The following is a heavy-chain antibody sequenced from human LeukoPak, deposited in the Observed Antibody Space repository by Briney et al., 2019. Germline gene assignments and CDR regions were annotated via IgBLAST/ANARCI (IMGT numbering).Heavy chain of an antibody. D-gene: IGHD3-9*01. Sequence: PGGSLRLSCAASGFTFSPYTMHWVRQAPGKGLEFVSAIIGDGITTYYAGSVKGRFTVSRDNSKSTLYLQMGSLTAEDMAVYYCARERAGYYLDVWGKGTTVTVFS. J-gene: IGHJ6*04. CDR3: ARERAGYYLDV. CDR2: IIGDGITT. V-gene: IGHV3-64*02. CDR1: GFTFSPYT.